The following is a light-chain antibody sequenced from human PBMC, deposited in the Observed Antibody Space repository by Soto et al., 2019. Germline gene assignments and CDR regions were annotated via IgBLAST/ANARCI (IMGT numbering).Light chain of an antibody. J-gene: IGLJ1*01. CDR3: SSYTNNSPYV. V-gene: IGLV1-44*01. CDR2: GNN. Sequence: QSVLTQPPSASGTPGQRVTISCSGGRSNVERNTVNWYQQLPGTAPKLLIFGNNQRPSGVPDRFSGSRSGTSASLAISGLQSEDEADYYCSSYTNNSPYVFGTGTKVTVL. CDR1: RSNVERNT.